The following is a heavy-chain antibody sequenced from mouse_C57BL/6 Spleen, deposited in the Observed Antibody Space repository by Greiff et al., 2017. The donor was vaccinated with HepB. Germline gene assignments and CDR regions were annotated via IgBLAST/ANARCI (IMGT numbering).Heavy chain of an antibody. Sequence: QVQLKESGAELARPGASVKLSCKASGYTFTSYGISWVKQRTGQGLEWIGEIYPRSGNTYYNEKFKGKATLTADKSSSTAYMELRSLTSEDSAVYFCATSNWYYFDYWGQGTTLTVSS. V-gene: IGHV1-81*01. CDR1: GYTFTSYG. J-gene: IGHJ2*01. CDR2: IYPRSGNT. D-gene: IGHD2-5*01. CDR3: ATSNWYYFDY.